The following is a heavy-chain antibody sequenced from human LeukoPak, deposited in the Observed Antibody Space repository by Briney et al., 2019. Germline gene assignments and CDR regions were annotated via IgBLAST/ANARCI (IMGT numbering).Heavy chain of an antibody. Sequence: SETLSLTCTVSGGSINDYYWGWIRHPPGKGLEWIGSFGHGRNAFSNPSLKSRVTISVDTSKNQFSLRLSSVTAADTAMYYCGRHAPYSNFDLWGRGTLVTVSS. J-gene: IGHJ5*02. CDR2: FGHGRNA. CDR3: GRHAPYSNFDL. D-gene: IGHD2/OR15-2a*01. CDR1: GGSINDYY. V-gene: IGHV4-39*01.